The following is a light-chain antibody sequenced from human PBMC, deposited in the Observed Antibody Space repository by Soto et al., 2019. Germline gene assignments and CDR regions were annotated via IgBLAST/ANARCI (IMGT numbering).Light chain of an antibody. CDR2: SAS. CDR3: QQYNDWPPST. CDR1: QSVSSS. J-gene: IGKJ1*01. V-gene: IGKV3-15*01. Sequence: EIVMTQSPATLSMSPGERATLSCRASQSVSSSLAWYQQTPGQAPRLLIYSASTRATGIPARFSGSGSGTEFTLTISSLQSKDFAVYYCQQYNDWPPSTFGQGTKVEIK.